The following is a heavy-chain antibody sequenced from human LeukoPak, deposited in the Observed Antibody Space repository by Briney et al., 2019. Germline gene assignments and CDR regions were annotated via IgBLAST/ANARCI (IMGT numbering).Heavy chain of an antibody. CDR1: GGSISSYY. Sequence: SETLSLTCTVSGGSISSYYWSWIRQPPGKGLEWIGEINHSGSTNYNPSLKSRVTISVDTSKNQFSLKLSSVTAADTAVYYCAVRWLTFDAFDIWGQGTMVTVSS. V-gene: IGHV4-34*01. CDR2: INHSGST. CDR3: AVRWLTFDAFDI. D-gene: IGHD4-17*01. J-gene: IGHJ3*02.